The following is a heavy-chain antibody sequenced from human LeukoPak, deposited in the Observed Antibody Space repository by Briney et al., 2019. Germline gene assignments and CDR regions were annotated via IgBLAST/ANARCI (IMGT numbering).Heavy chain of an antibody. CDR3: ARDDDGYSYGYSFDY. CDR2: ISYDGSNK. J-gene: IGHJ4*02. Sequence: GGSLRLSCAASRFTFSSYWMSWVRQAPGKGLEWVAVISYDGSNKYYADSVKGRFTISRDNSKNTLYLQMNSLRAEDTAVYYCARDDDGYSYGYSFDYWGQGTLVTASS. V-gene: IGHV3-30-3*01. D-gene: IGHD5-18*01. CDR1: RFTFSSYW.